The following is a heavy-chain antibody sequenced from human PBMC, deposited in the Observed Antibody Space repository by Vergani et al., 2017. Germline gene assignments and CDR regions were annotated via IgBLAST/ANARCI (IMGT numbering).Heavy chain of an antibody. V-gene: IGHV3-23*01. D-gene: IGHD3-22*01. CDR1: EVTFSNYA. CDR3: ARLSYDTTPYLQGGYDC. Sequence: EVQLLESGGGLVQPGGSLRLTCAASEVTFSNYAMNWVRQAPGKGLEWVSAISARYPSTYYADSVKGRFTISRDNSKNMLYLQMNSLRAEDTAVYYCARLSYDTTPYLQGGYDCWGQGTLVSVSS. J-gene: IGHJ4*02. CDR2: ISARYPST.